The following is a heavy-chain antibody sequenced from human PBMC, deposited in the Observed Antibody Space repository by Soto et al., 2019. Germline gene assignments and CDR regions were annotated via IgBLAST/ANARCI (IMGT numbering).Heavy chain of an antibody. CDR2: IYHSGHT. CDR3: ARARVGLWDFDY. V-gene: IGHV4-30-4*01. J-gene: IGHJ4*02. D-gene: IGHD1-26*01. Sequence: SETLSLTCTVSGDSISSGDYYWSWIRQPPGKGLEWIAFIYHSGHTYYNPSLKGRLTISIDTSNNQFSLNLTSVTAADTAVYYCARARVGLWDFDYWGQGTLVTVSS. CDR1: GDSISSGDYY.